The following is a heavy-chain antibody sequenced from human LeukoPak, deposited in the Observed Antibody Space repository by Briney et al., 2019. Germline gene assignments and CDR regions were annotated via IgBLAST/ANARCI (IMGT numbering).Heavy chain of an antibody. CDR3: ARGESTRHGLDI. Sequence: PGGSLRLSCAASGFSFSSYSMNWVRQAPGKGLEWVSAVIDNGGFTYYADSVKGRFTISRDNSKDALYLQMNSLRVEDTAVYYCARGESTRHGLDIWGQGTKVTVSS. J-gene: IGHJ3*02. CDR2: VIDNGGFT. V-gene: IGHV3-23*01. CDR1: GFSFSSYS. D-gene: IGHD3-16*01.